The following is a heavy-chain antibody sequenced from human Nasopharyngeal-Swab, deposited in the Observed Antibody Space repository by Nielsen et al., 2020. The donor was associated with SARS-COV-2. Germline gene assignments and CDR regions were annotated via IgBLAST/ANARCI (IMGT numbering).Heavy chain of an antibody. Sequence: GGSLRLSCEASGFTFTNYAMNWVRQAPGKGPEWVSGVTASGETTYYGDSAKGRFTISRDNSRNTLYLQMSSLRAEDTAAYFCAKVDAPYYNYLDVWGKGTTVTVSS. CDR2: VTASGETT. V-gene: IGHV3-23*01. CDR3: AKVDAPYYNYLDV. CDR1: GFTFTNYA. D-gene: IGHD2-2*01. J-gene: IGHJ6*03.